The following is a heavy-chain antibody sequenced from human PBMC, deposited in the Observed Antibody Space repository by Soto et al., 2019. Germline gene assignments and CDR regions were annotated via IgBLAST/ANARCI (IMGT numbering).Heavy chain of an antibody. CDR2: ISYDGSNT. J-gene: IGHJ4*02. V-gene: IGHV3-30-3*01. Sequence: PGGSLRLSCAVSGFTFSTYAMHWVRQAPGKGLEWVAVISYDGSNTYYADSVKGRFTISRDNTLYLQMNSLRAEDTAVYYCARDQGRSITCQLDYWGQGTLVTVSS. D-gene: IGHD2-2*01. CDR1: GFTFSTYA. CDR3: ARDQGRSITCQLDY.